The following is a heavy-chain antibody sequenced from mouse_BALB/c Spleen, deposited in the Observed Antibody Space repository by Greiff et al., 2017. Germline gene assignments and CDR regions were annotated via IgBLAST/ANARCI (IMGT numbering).Heavy chain of an antibody. Sequence: EVQRVESGGGLVKPGGSLKLSCAASGFAFSSYDMSWVRQTPEKRLEWVAYISSGGGSTYYPDTVKGRFTISRDNAKNTLYLQMSSLKSEDTAMYYCARRDYAWFAYWGQGTLVTVSA. CDR3: ARRDYAWFAY. V-gene: IGHV5-12-1*01. D-gene: IGHD2-4*01. CDR2: ISSGGGST. J-gene: IGHJ3*01. CDR1: GFAFSSYD.